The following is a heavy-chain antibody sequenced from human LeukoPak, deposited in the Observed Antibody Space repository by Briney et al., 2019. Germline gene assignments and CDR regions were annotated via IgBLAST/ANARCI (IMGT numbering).Heavy chain of an antibody. V-gene: IGHV3-23*01. CDR2: ISGSGGST. CDR3: AKARFLEWSAAFDI. D-gene: IGHD3-3*01. J-gene: IGHJ3*02. CDR1: GFTFDDYA. Sequence: GGSLRLSCAASGFTFDDYAMHWVRQAPGKGLEWVSAISGSGGSTYYADSVKGRFTISRDNSKNTLYLQMNSLRAEDTAVYYCAKARFLEWSAAFDIWGQGTMVTVSS.